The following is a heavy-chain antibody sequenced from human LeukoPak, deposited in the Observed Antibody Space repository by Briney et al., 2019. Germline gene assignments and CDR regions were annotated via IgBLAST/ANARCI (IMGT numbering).Heavy chain of an antibody. CDR2: ISFDESNK. CDR3: ARCIPTTMINYFDH. D-gene: IGHD3-22*01. V-gene: IGHV3-30*03. CDR1: GFKFRSYG. Sequence: GGSLRLSCAASGFKFRSYGMHWVRQAPGKGLEWVALISFDESNKYYLDSVKGRFTISRDNSKNTLYLQMNSLRPEDTAVYYCARCIPTTMINYFDHWGQGTLVTVSS. J-gene: IGHJ4*02.